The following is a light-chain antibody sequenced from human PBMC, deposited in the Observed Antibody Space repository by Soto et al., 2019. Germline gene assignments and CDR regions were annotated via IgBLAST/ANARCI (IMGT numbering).Light chain of an antibody. Sequence: DIQLTQSPSFLSASVGDRVTITCRASQGISSYLAWYQQKPGKAPKLLIYAASTLQSGVQSRFSGSGSGTEFTLTISSLQPEDFATYYCQQLNSYPRGITFGPGTKVDIK. V-gene: IGKV1-9*01. CDR1: QGISSY. CDR2: AAS. J-gene: IGKJ3*01. CDR3: QQLNSYPRGIT.